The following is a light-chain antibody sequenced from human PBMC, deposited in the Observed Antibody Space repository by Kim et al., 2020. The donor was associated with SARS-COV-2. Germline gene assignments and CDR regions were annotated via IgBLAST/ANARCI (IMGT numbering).Light chain of an antibody. V-gene: IGLV6-57*04. CDR3: QSYDDNIWV. Sequence: NFMLTQPHSVSESPGKTVTISCTRSSGSVASHYVQWFQQRPGSAPTSVIYDDNQRPSGVPDRFSGSIDSSSNSASLTISGLKTEDEADYYCQSYDDNIWVFGGGTKLTVL. J-gene: IGLJ3*02. CDR2: DDN. CDR1: SGSVASHY.